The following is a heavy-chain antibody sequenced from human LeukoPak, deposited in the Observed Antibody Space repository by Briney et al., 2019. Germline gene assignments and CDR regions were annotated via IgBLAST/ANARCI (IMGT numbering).Heavy chain of an antibody. Sequence: GGSLRLSCAASGFTVSSNYMSWVRQAPGKGLEWVSVIYSGGSTYYADSVKGRFTIPRDNSKNTLYLQMNSLRAEDTAVYYCARLAVAGWTRAFDIWGQGTMVTVSS. D-gene: IGHD6-19*01. V-gene: IGHV3-53*01. CDR2: IYSGGST. J-gene: IGHJ3*02. CDR1: GFTVSSNY. CDR3: ARLAVAGWTRAFDI.